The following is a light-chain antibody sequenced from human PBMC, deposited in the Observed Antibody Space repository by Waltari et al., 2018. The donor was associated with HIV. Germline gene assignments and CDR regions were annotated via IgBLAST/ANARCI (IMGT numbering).Light chain of an antibody. CDR3: CSYAGSSTFNWV. CDR1: SSDVGGYNY. J-gene: IGLJ3*02. Sequence: QSALTPPASVSGSPGQSLTISCTGTSSDVGGYNYVSWYQQHPGKAPKLMIYDVSKRPSGVSNRFSGSKSGNTASLTISGLQAEDEADYYCCSYAGSSTFNWVFGGGTKLTVL. CDR2: DVS. V-gene: IGLV2-23*02.